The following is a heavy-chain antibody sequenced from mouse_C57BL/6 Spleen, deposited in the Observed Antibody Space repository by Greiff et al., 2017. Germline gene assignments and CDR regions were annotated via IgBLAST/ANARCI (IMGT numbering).Heavy chain of an antibody. D-gene: IGHD2-3*01. Sequence: QVQLQQSGAELVRPGTSVKMSCKASGYTFTNYWIGWAQQRPGHGLEWIGDIYPGGGYTNYHEKFKGKATMTADKSSSTAYMQFSSLTSEYTTIYCCARSTGGYYEGYFDVWGTGTTVTVSS. CDR2: IYPGGGYT. CDR1: GYTFTNYW. J-gene: IGHJ1*03. CDR3: ARSTGGYYEGYFDV. V-gene: IGHV1-63*01.